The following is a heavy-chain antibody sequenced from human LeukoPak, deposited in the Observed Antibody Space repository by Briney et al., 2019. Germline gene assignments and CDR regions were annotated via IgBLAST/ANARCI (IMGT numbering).Heavy chain of an antibody. CDR1: GGSISSSSYY. CDR3: AREVGGDYRDAFDI. CDR2: ISHSGST. D-gene: IGHD4-17*01. Sequence: SETLSLTCTVSGGSISSSSYYWGWIRQPPGKGLEWIGTISHSGSTFYNPSLKSRLTISLDTSKNQFSLKLSSVTAADTAVYYCAREVGGDYRDAFDIWGQGTMVTVSS. V-gene: IGHV4-39*07. J-gene: IGHJ3*02.